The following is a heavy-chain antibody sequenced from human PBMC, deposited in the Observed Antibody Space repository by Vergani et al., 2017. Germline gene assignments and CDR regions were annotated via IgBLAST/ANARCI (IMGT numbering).Heavy chain of an antibody. J-gene: IGHJ4*02. V-gene: IGHV3-30*02. CDR2: IRFDGSDE. CDR3: ARDLLPGTLLLLAY. CDR1: GFTFSNYG. Sequence: VQLLESGGGVVQPGESLRLSCEASGFTFSNYGMHWVRQAPGKGLEWVSFIRFDGSDEYYADSVKGRFTISRDNSKNTLYLQMNNLRVEDTAVYYCARDLLPGTLLLLAYWGQGTLISVSS. D-gene: IGHD1-7*01.